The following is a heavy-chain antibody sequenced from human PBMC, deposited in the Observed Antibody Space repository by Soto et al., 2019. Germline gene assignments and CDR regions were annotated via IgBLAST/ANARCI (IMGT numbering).Heavy chain of an antibody. Sequence: PSETLSLTCTVSGGSISSGVDYWNWIRQPPGKGLEWIGSIYHSGNTFYNPSLEIRLTMSVVPSKNQFSLKLSAVTAADTAVYYCARVTEWLGGYGMDVWGQGTTVTVSS. CDR2: IYHSGNT. D-gene: IGHD3-3*01. V-gene: IGHV4-30-4*01. CDR3: ARVTEWLGGYGMDV. J-gene: IGHJ6*02. CDR1: GGSISSGVDY.